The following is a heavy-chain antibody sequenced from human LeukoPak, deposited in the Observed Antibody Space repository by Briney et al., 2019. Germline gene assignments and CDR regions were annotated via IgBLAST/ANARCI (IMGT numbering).Heavy chain of an antibody. V-gene: IGHV1-46*01. CDR3: ARSDRGWYYLDY. CDR1: GYTFTSYY. Sequence: ASVKVSCKASGYTFTSYYMHWVRQAPGQGLEWMGIINPSGGSTSYAQKFQGRVTMTRDTSTGTVYMELSSLRSEDTAVYYCARSDRGWYYLDYWGQGTLVTVSS. J-gene: IGHJ4*02. CDR2: INPSGGST. D-gene: IGHD6-19*01.